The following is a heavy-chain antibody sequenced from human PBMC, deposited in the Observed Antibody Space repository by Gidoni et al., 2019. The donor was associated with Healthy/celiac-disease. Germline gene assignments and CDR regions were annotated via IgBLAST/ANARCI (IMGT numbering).Heavy chain of an antibody. CDR2: ISSSSSYI. CDR3: ARDRRSSGWYCDY. CDR1: GFPFSSYS. J-gene: IGHJ4*02. Sequence: EVQLVESGGGLVKPGGSLRLSCAASGFPFSSYSMNWVRQAPGKGLEWVSSISSSSSYIYYADSVKGRFTISRDNAKNSLYLQMNSLRAEDTAVYYCARDRRSSGWYCDYWGQGTLVTVSS. V-gene: IGHV3-21*01. D-gene: IGHD6-19*01.